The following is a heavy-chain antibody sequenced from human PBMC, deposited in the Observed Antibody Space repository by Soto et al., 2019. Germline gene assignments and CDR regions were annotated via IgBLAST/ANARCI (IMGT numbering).Heavy chain of an antibody. CDR1: GGSFTGYY. Sequence: SETLSLTCAVYGGSFTGYYWSWIRQPPGKGLEWIGEINQSGNTNYNPSLKSRVTISVDTSKNQLFLNLTSVTAADTAMYYCARHHVRGRTIAGAAEFWGQGTLVTVSS. J-gene: IGHJ4*02. CDR2: INQSGNT. D-gene: IGHD6-13*01. V-gene: IGHV4-34*01. CDR3: ARHHVRGRTIAGAAEF.